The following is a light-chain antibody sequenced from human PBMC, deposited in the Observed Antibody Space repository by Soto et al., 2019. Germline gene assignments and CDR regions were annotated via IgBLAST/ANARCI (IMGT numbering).Light chain of an antibody. J-gene: IGKJ4*01. V-gene: IGKV3-20*01. CDR3: QQYSNSPLT. CDR2: GAS. CDR1: LSLSGNY. Sequence: EVVLTQPPGTLSLSTGERATLSCTASLSLSGNYLAWYQEKPGQAPRLLFYGASSRATGIPGRFSGSGSETDFTLTISRLEPEDFAVYYCQQYSNSPLTFGGGTKVDI.